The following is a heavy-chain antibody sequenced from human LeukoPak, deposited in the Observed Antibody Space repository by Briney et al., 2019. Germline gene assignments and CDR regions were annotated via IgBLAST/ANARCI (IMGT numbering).Heavy chain of an antibody. V-gene: IGHV3-13*01. J-gene: IGHJ4*02. CDR2: IGTAGDT. D-gene: IGHD3-10*01. CDR3: ARDSRGSGSYDYYFDY. Sequence: GGSLRLSCAASGFTFSSYGMHWVRQATGKGLEWVSAIGTAGDTYYPGSVKGRFTISRENAKNSLYLQMNSLRAGDTAVYYCARDSRGSGSYDYYFDYWGQGTLVTVSS. CDR1: GFTFSSYG.